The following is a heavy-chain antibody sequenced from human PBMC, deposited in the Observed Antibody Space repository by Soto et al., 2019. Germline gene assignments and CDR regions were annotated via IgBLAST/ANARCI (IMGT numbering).Heavy chain of an antibody. CDR2: IMPVFRTP. J-gene: IGHJ6*02. CDR1: GGTFRTAA. Sequence: QVQLEQSGAEVKKPGSSVKVSCKASGGTFRTAAISWVRQAPGQGLEWMGGIMPVFRTPDYAQKFQGRVRITADKSTNTAYIELSGLRSDDTAVYYCARDNDRPQLGGNYYYILDVWGQGTTITVSS. V-gene: IGHV1-69*14. D-gene: IGHD2-8*01. CDR3: ARDNDRPQLGGNYYYILDV.